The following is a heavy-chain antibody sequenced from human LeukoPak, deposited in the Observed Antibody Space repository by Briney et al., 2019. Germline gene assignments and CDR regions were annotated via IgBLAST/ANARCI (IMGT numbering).Heavy chain of an antibody. V-gene: IGHV4-59*11. Sequence: SETLSLTCAVSGGTISSHDWSCIRQPPGKGLEWIGYIYYSGSTNYNPSLKSRVTISVVTSKNQFSLKLSSVTASDTAVYYCAGYYSYDSSGYRHDAFDIWGQGTMVTVS. CDR1: GGTISSHD. CDR2: IYYSGST. D-gene: IGHD3-22*01. J-gene: IGHJ3*02. CDR3: AGYYSYDSSGYRHDAFDI.